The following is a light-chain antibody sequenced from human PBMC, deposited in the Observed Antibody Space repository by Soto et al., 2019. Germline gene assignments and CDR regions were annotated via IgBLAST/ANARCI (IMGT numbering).Light chain of an antibody. CDR3: QQYNNYWT. J-gene: IGKJ1*01. Sequence: DIQMTQSPSTLSASVGDRVTITCRASQSISSWLAWYQQKPGKAPKLLIYDASSLESGVPSRFSGSGSATAFTLNISSLQPDDFATYYCQQYNNYWTFGQGTRVEIK. V-gene: IGKV1-5*01. CDR1: QSISSW. CDR2: DAS.